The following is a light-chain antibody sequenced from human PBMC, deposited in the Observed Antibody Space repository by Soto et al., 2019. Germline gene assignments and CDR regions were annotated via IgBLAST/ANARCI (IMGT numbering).Light chain of an antibody. CDR2: TLS. V-gene: IGKV2-40*01. CDR1: LSLLDSDDGNTY. CDR3: MQRVAFPVS. J-gene: IGKJ3*01. Sequence: DVVMTQTPVSLPVTPGEPASISCRSSLSLLDSDDGNTYLDSYLQKPVQSPQLLIYTLSYRASSVPDRCSGSGPGTDFILKISRVEAEDVGVYYCMQRVAFPVSFDPGTKVDIK.